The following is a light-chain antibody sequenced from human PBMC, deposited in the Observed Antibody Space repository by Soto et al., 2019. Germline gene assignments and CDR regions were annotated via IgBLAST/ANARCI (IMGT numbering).Light chain of an antibody. J-gene: IGKJ1*01. Sequence: PVTQSPASLSASVGDRVTITCRASQGISTYLNWYLQKPGTAPNILIYAASSLQSGVPSRLSGSGSGTDFTLTIRSLQPEDFATYYCQQRYSARTFAQGTKVDI. CDR1: QGISTY. CDR2: AAS. CDR3: QQRYSART. V-gene: IGKV1-39*01.